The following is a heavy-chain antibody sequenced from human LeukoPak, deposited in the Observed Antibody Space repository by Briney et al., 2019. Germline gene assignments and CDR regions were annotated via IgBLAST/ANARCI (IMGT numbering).Heavy chain of an antibody. CDR3: ARRDYTSGRTYFHH. D-gene: IGHD6-19*01. CDR2: IYPGDSDT. V-gene: IGHV5-51*01. Sequence: GESLKISCKGSGYNFTIYWIGWVRQMPGKGLEWMGVIYPGDSDTRYSPSFQGQVTISVDKSNSTAYLQWSSLKASDTPMYYCARRDYTSGRTYFHHWGQGTLVTVSS. J-gene: IGHJ1*01. CDR1: GYNFTIYW.